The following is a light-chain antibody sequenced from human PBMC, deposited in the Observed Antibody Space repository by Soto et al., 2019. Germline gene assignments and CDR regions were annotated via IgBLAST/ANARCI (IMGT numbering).Light chain of an antibody. V-gene: IGLV2-14*01. Sequence: QSVLTQPASVSGSPGQSITISCTGTSSDVGGYNYVSWYQQHPGKAPKLMIYDVSNRPSGVSNHFSGSKSGNTASLTISLLQAEDEADYYCSSYTSSSTRVFGTGTKVTVL. CDR3: SSYTSSSTRV. CDR1: SSDVGGYNY. J-gene: IGLJ1*01. CDR2: DVS.